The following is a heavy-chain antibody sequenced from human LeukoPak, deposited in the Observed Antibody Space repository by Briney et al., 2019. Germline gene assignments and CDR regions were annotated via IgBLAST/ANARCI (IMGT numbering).Heavy chain of an antibody. Sequence: SETLSLTCTVCGVSISSDYWSWIRLPPGKGLECVGYIYYSGTSNYNPTLKSRVTMSVDTSKNQFSLKLTSVTAADTAVYYCARRLRQNLFDPWGQGTLVTVSS. V-gene: IGHV4-59*08. CDR2: IYYSGTS. CDR1: GVSISSDY. D-gene: IGHD4-17*01. CDR3: ARRLRQNLFDP. J-gene: IGHJ5*02.